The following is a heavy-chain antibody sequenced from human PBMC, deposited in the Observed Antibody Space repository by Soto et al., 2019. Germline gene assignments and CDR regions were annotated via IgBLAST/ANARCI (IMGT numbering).Heavy chain of an antibody. V-gene: IGHV3-23*01. CDR3: ARRVSWSYYDY. CDR1: GFTFSSYA. D-gene: IGHD3-3*01. CDR2: ISGSGGSI. Sequence: EVQLLESGGGLVQPGGSLRLSCAASGFTFSSYAMRWVRQAPGKGLGWVSAISGSGGSIYYADSVKGLFTISRDNSKNTLYLQRNSLRAEDTALYDCARRVSWSYYDYWGQGTLVIVSS. J-gene: IGHJ4*02.